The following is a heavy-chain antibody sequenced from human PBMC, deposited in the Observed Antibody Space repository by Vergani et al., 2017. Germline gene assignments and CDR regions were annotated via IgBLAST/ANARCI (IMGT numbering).Heavy chain of an antibody. J-gene: IGHJ2*01. CDR2: ISWNSGRI. CDR3: AKDFDSSGYPYWYFDL. V-gene: IGHV3-9*01. Sequence: EVQLVESGGGLVQPGRSLRLSCAASGFTFDDYAMHWVRQVPGKGLEWVSGISWNSGRIGYADSVKGRFTISRDNAKNSLYLQMNSLRAEDTALYYCAKDFDSSGYPYWYFDLWGRGTLVTVSS. CDR1: GFTFDDYA. D-gene: IGHD3-22*01.